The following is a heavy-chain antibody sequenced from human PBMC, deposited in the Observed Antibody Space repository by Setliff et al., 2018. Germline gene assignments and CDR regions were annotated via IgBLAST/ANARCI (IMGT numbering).Heavy chain of an antibody. CDR2: IYTDNGNT. CDR3: ARGSRGFDY. Sequence: GASVKVSCKAAGYTFSANAIHWVRQAPGQRLEWMGFIYTDNGNTKDSKNFQDRVAITRDTSASTAYRELSSLTSDDTAVYLWARGSRGFDYWGQGALVTVSS. V-gene: IGHV1-3*04. J-gene: IGHJ4*02. CDR1: GYTFSANA.